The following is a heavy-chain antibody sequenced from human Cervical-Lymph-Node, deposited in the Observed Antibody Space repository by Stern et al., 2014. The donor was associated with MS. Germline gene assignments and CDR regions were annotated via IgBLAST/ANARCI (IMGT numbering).Heavy chain of an antibody. CDR3: ARDYYDGSGYYYAYAFDI. V-gene: IGHV3-48*02. CDR1: GFSFRTYN. D-gene: IGHD3-22*01. CDR2: ISSSGSTI. J-gene: IGHJ3*02. Sequence: EVQLLESGGGLAQPGGSLRLSCAASGFSFRTYNMNWVRQTPGKGPEWVSYISSSGSTIYYADSVKGRFTISRDNGENSLYLQMDSLRDEDTAVYYCARDYYDGSGYYYAYAFDIWGQGTMVTVSS.